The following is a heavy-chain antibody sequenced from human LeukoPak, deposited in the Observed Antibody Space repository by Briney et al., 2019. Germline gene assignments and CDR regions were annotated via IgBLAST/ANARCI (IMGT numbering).Heavy chain of an antibody. V-gene: IGHV3-72*01. CDR1: GFTFSDQY. J-gene: IGHJ3*02. Sequence: GGSLRLSCAASGFTFSDQYIDWVRQAPGKGLEWDGRTKSKAKSYATEYAASVRGRFTISRDDSKNLVYLQMNSLKTEDTAVYYCARDGGEGGKSAFDIWGQGTMVTVSS. CDR3: ARDGGEGGKSAFDI. D-gene: IGHD3-16*01. CDR2: TKSKAKSYAT.